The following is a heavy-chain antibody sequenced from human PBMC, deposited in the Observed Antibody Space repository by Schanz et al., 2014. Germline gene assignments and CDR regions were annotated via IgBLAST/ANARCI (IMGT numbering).Heavy chain of an antibody. J-gene: IGHJ6*02. CDR3: ARQERGIWGHNGMDV. CDR2: ISYSGST. Sequence: QLQLQESGPGLVKPSETLSLTCTVSGGSISGSSYHWGWTRQPPGKGPEWIGTISYSGSTYYNPSPKSRATIPETTPKNQSPLKLISGTAADTAIYYCARQERGIWGHNGMDVWGQGTTVTVSS. CDR1: GGSISGSSYH. D-gene: IGHD2-15*01. V-gene: IGHV4-39*01.